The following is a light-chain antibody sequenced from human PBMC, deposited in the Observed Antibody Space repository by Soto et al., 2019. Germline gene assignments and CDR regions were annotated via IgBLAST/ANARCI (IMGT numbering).Light chain of an antibody. CDR1: QSISSW. Sequence: DIQMTQSPSTLPASVGDRVTITCRASQSISSWLAWHQQKPGKAPKLLIYDAATLENGVPSRFSGSGSGTEFTLAISSLQPDDFATYFCQQYNSYSRTFGQGTKVDI. V-gene: IGKV1-5*01. CDR2: DAA. CDR3: QQYNSYSRT. J-gene: IGKJ1*01.